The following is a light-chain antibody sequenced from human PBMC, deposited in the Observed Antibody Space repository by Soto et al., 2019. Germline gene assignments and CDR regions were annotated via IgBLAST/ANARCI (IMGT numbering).Light chain of an antibody. CDR1: QSVNAN. CDR2: VAS. CDR3: QQYNTCLWK. V-gene: IGKV3-15*01. J-gene: IGKJ1*01. Sequence: EVVMTQSPATLSVSPGERATLSCRASQSVNANLAWYQQMPGQAPRLIIRVASNRATGIPARFSGSGFGTEFILTISSLQSEDFAVYYCQQYNTCLWKFGQRTKVEI.